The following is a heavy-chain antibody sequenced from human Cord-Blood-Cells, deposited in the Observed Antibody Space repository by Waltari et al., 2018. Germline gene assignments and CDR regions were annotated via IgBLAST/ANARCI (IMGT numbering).Heavy chain of an antibody. D-gene: IGHD6-6*01. J-gene: IGHJ4*02. V-gene: IGHV4-34*01. CDR1: GGSFSGYY. CDR3: ARERGSSSSGGDVVDY. Sequence: QVQLQQWGAGLLKPSETLSLTCAVYGGSFSGYYWSWIRQPPGKGLEWIGEINHSGSTNENPALKSRVTISVDTSKNQFSLKLSSVTAADTAVYYCARERGSSSSGGDVVDYWGQGTLVTVSS. CDR2: INHSGST.